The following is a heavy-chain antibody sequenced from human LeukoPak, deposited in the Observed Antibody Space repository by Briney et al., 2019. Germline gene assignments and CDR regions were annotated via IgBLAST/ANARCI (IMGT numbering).Heavy chain of an antibody. CDR3: ARREVTMVRGVIDYYYYYYMDV. D-gene: IGHD3-10*01. Sequence: SETLSLTCAVYGGSFSGYYWSWIRQPAGKGLEWIGRIYTSGSTNYNPSLKSRVTISVDTSKNQFSLKLSSVTAADTAVYYCARREVTMVRGVIDYYYYYYMDVWGKGTTVTISS. J-gene: IGHJ6*03. V-gene: IGHV4-59*10. CDR1: GGSFSGYY. CDR2: IYTSGST.